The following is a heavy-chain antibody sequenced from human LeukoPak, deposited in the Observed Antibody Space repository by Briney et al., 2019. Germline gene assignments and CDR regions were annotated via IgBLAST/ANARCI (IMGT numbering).Heavy chain of an antibody. J-gene: IGHJ3*02. D-gene: IGHD1-7*01. CDR1: GFTFSVYA. CDR3: AKQNNWNYGAFDI. Sequence: GGSLRLSCAASGFTFSVYAMSWVRQAPGKGLEWVSAIRGSGGSTYYADSVKGRFTISRDNSKNTLYLQMNSLRAEDTAVYYCAKQNNWNYGAFDIWGQGTMATVSS. CDR2: IRGSGGST. V-gene: IGHV3-23*01.